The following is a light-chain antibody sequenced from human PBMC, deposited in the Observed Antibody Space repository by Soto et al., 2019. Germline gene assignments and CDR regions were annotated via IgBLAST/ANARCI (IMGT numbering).Light chain of an antibody. V-gene: IGKV3-15*01. Sequence: EVLMTQSPDTLYVSPGERVTLSCRASQSVSDNLAWYQQKPGQGPRLLVYRASTRTLGIPARFSGSESGTEFTLTISSLQSEDFAVYYCQQYNSWPITFGQGTRPEIK. CDR2: RAS. CDR3: QQYNSWPIT. J-gene: IGKJ5*01. CDR1: QSVSDN.